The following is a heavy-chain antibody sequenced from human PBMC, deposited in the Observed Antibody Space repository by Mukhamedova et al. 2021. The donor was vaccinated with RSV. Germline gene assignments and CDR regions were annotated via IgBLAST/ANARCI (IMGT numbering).Heavy chain of an antibody. Sequence: SHYSSSGINAEYMGCRFTISRDNSKNILYLQMTNLRPEDSAIYYCTRDVAGASRTWVIFDYWGQGTLVTVPS. CDR3: TRDVAGASRTWVIFDY. D-gene: IGHD2-2*01. CDR2: SHYSSSG. J-gene: IGHJ4*02. V-gene: IGHV3-30-3*01.